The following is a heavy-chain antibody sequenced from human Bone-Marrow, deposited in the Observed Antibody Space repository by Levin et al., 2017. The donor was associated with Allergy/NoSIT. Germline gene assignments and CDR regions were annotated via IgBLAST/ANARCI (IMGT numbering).Heavy chain of an antibody. D-gene: IGHD3-16*01. V-gene: IGHV3-23*01. CDR3: AKWVRGSDGGWFFDF. CDR2: LSGRGETT. Sequence: GGSLRLSCAASGFTFSSYAMTWVRQAPGKGLEWISGLSGRGETTYYADSVKGRFTISRDNDKNTLFLQMNRLRTEDTALFYCAKWVRGSDGGWFFDFWGRGTLVTVSS. CDR1: GFTFSSYA. J-gene: IGHJ2*01.